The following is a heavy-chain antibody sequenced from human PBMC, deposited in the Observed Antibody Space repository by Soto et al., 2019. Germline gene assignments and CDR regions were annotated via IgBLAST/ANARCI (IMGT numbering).Heavy chain of an antibody. CDR1: GYSFTSYW. V-gene: IGHV5-51*01. CDR2: IYPGDSDT. Sequence: GESLKISCKGSGYSFTSYWIGWVRQMPGKGLEWMGIIYPGDSDTRYSPSFQGQVTISADKSISTAYLQWSSLKASDTAMYYCARQTAAMIKANHYYGMDVWGQGTTVTVSS. CDR3: ARQTAAMIKANHYYGMDV. J-gene: IGHJ6*02. D-gene: IGHD2-2*01.